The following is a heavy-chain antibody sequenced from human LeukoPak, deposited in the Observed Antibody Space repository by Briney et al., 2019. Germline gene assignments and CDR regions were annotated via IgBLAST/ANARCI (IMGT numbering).Heavy chain of an antibody. J-gene: IGHJ6*02. CDR3: ASQRDPTYYYYGMDV. V-gene: IGHV5-10-1*01. Sequence: GESLKISCKGSGYSFTSYWISWVRQMPGKGLEWMGRIDPSDSYTNYSPSFQGHATISADKSISTAYLQWSSLKPSDTAMYYCASQRDPTYYYYGMDVWGQGTTVSVSS. CDR1: GYSFTSYW. CDR2: IDPSDSYT.